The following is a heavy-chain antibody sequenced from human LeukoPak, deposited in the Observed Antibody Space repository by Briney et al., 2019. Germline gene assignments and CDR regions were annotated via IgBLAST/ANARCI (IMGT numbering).Heavy chain of an antibody. Sequence: GGSLRLSCAASGFTFSSYSMNWVRQAPGKGLEWVSYISSSSSTIYYADSVKGRFTISRDNAKNSLYLQMNSLRAEDTAVYYCARDGGGYCSGGSRYASYYYYYYYMDVWGKGTTVTVSS. CDR3: ARDGGGYCSGGSRYASYYYYYYYMDV. CDR1: GFTFSSYS. J-gene: IGHJ6*03. V-gene: IGHV3-48*01. D-gene: IGHD2-15*01. CDR2: ISSSSSTI.